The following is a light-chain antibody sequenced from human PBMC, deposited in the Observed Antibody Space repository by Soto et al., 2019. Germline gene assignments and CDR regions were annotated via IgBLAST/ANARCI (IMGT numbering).Light chain of an antibody. CDR2: KAS. Sequence: DIQMPQSPSTLSGSVGARVTITCRASQTIRSWLAWYQQKPGKAPKVLIYKASSLESGVPSRFSGSGSGTEFTLTIRSLQPDDFATYYCQKYNSYSTWTVGQGNKVDIK. CDR1: QTIRSW. V-gene: IGKV1-5*03. CDR3: QKYNSYSTWT. J-gene: IGKJ1*01.